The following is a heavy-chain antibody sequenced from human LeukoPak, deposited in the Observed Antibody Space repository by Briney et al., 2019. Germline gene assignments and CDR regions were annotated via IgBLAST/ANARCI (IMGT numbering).Heavy chain of an antibody. CDR2: IYYSGST. J-gene: IGHJ4*02. V-gene: IGHV4-31*03. CDR1: GVSISSGGYY. D-gene: IGHD3-22*01. CDR3: ARSPRLLLPDY. Sequence: SETLSLTCTVSGVSISSGGYYWSWIRQHPGKGLEWIGYIYYSGSTYYNPSLKSRVTISVDTSKNQFSLKLSSVTAADTAVYYCARSPRLLLPDYWGQGTLVTVSS.